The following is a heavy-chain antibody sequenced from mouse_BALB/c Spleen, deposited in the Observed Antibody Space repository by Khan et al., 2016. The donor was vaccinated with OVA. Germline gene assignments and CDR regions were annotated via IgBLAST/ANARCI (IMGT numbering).Heavy chain of an antibody. CDR1: GYTFTDYA. CDR3: TRPAYDGYYDY. J-gene: IGHJ2*01. D-gene: IGHD2-3*01. Sequence: QVQLQQSGPELVRPGVSVKISCKGSGYTFTDYAMHWVKQSHAKSLEWIGLISTYSGNTNYKQKFKGKATMTVDKSSSTAYMDLARLTSEDSAIYYCTRPAYDGYYDYWGQGTTLTVSS. CDR2: ISTYSGNT. V-gene: IGHV1S137*01.